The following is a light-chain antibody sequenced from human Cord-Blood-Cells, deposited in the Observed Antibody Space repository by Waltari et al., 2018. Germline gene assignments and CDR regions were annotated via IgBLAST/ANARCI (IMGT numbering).Light chain of an antibody. V-gene: IGKV3-15*01. CDR1: QSVSSN. J-gene: IGKJ1*01. CDR3: QQYNNWPGT. Sequence: EIVMTQSPATLSVSPGERATLSCRASQSVSSNLAWYQPKPGQAPRLLIYGASTGATGIPARCSGSGSGTEFTLTISSLQSEDFAVYYCQQYNNWPGTFGQGTKVEIK. CDR2: GAS.